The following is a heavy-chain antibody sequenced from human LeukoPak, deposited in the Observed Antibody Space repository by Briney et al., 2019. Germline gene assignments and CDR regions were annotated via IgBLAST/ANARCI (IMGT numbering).Heavy chain of an antibody. V-gene: IGHV4-38-2*02. CDR2: IYHSGST. Sequence: PSETLSLTCTVSGYSISSGYYWGWIRQPPGKGLEWIGSIYHSGSTYYNPSLKSRVTISVDTSKNLFSLKLSSVTAADTAVYYCARDLSHYDFWSGYYLDAFDIWGQGTMVTVSS. D-gene: IGHD3-3*01. J-gene: IGHJ3*02. CDR1: GYSISSGYY. CDR3: ARDLSHYDFWSGYYLDAFDI.